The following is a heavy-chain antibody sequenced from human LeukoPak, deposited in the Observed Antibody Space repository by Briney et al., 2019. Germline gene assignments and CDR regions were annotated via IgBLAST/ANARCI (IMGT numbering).Heavy chain of an antibody. CDR1: GFTFSSYA. D-gene: IGHD3-22*01. J-gene: IGHJ4*02. CDR2: ISYDGSNK. V-gene: IGHV3-30*04. CDR3: ARESYYDGSGPPLGFDY. Sequence: GSLRLSWAASGFTFSSYAMHWVRQAPGKGLEWEAVISYDGSNKYYADSVKGRCTISRDNSKNTLYLQMNSLRAEAPAVYYCARESYYDGSGPPLGFDYWGQGTLVTVSS.